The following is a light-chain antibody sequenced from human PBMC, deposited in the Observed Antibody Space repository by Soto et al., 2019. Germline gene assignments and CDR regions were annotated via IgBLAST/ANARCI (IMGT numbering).Light chain of an antibody. V-gene: IGLV2-14*01. J-gene: IGLJ1*01. CDR1: SSDVGIYNY. CDR3: SSYTGSTNYV. CDR2: QVT. Sequence: QSVLTQPASVSGSPGQSITISSTGTSSDVGIYNYVSWYQQHPGKAPKLMIYQVTNRPSGVSNRFSGSKSGNTASLTISGLQAEDEADYYCSSYTGSTNYVFGTGTKV.